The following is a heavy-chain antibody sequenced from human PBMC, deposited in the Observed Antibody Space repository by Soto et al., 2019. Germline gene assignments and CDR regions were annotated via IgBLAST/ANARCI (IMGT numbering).Heavy chain of an antibody. Sequence: SETLSLTCTVSGGSISSSSYYWGWIRQPPGKGLEWIGSIHYSGTTHYNPSLESRVTISADRAKNQFSLKLNSVTAADTAVYYYAGDTYGMDVWGQGTTVTVSS. CDR3: AGDTYGMDV. V-gene: IGHV4-39*07. CDR1: GGSISSSSYY. J-gene: IGHJ6*02. CDR2: IHYSGTT.